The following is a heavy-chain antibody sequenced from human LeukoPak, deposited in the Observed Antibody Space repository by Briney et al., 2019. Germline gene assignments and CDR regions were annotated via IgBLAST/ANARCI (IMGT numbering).Heavy chain of an antibody. CDR2: IDIDGSTT. J-gene: IGHJ4*02. D-gene: IGHD5-24*01. V-gene: IGHV3-74*01. Sequence: GGSLRLSCAASGFTFSNSLMHWVRQVPGKDLVWVARIDIDGSTTHYADSVKGRFTISRDNAKNTLYLQMNILRAEDTAVYYCVRDRDGYNYWGQGTLVTVS. CDR3: VRDRDGYNY. CDR1: GFTFSNSL.